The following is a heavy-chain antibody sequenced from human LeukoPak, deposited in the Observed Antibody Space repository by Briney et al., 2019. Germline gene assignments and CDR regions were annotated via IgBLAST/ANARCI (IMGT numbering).Heavy chain of an antibody. CDR1: GFPLKSYG. D-gene: IGHD6-13*01. CDR3: ARGSAQIAEDYFDH. V-gene: IGHV3-7*03. J-gene: IGHJ4*02. CDR2: IKQDGSEI. Sequence: GGPLSLSVPPPGFPLKSYGITGSRQPPGKGLNGVPNIKQDGSEIHYVDSVKGRFTISRDNAKNSLHLQMNSLRVEDTAVYYCARGSAQIAEDYFDHWGQGILVTVSS.